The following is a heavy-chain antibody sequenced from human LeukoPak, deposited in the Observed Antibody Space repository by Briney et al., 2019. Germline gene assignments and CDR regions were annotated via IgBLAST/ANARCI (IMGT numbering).Heavy chain of an antibody. CDR3: ARDFSGFGESADH. CDR1: GFTFSNYN. Sequence: GGSLRLSCAASGFTFSNYNMNWVRQAPGKGLEWVSSMSDSSNYIYYADSVKGRFTISRDNAKNSLFLQMNSLRAEDTAVYYCARDFSGFGESADHWDQGTLVTVSS. J-gene: IGHJ5*02. CDR2: MSDSSNYI. V-gene: IGHV3-21*01. D-gene: IGHD3-10*01.